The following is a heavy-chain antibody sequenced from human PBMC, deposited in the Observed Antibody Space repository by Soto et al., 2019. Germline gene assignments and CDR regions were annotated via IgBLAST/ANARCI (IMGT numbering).Heavy chain of an antibody. CDR3: ARGYSGYGMDV. J-gene: IGHJ6*02. V-gene: IGHV1-3*01. Sequence: QVQLVQSGAEGKKPGASVKVSCKASGYTFTTYAIHWVRQAPGQRLEWMGWINVGNDNTKYSQKFQGRVTITRDTSASTAYMELSSLRSEDTAVYYCARGYSGYGMDVWGQGTTVTVSS. CDR1: GYTFTTYA. CDR2: INVGNDNT. D-gene: IGHD1-26*01.